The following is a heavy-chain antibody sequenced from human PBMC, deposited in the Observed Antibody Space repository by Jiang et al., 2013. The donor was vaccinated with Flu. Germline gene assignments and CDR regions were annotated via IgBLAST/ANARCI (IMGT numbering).Heavy chain of an antibody. Sequence: VQLLESGGGLVQPGGSLRLSCAASGFTFSSYSMTWVRQAPGKGLEWVSYISSGGSNTYFADSVKGRFTISRDNAKNSLFLQMNSLRAEDTAVYYCARVDYVGSFDDWGQGTLVTVSS. D-gene: IGHD4-23*01. CDR2: ISSGGSNT. J-gene: IGHJ4*02. V-gene: IGHV3-48*01. CDR3: ARVDYVGSFDD. CDR1: GFTFSSYS.